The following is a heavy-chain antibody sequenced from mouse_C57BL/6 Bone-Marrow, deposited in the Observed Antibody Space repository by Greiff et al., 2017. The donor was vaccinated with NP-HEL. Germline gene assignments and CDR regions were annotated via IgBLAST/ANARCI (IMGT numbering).Heavy chain of an antibody. D-gene: IGHD1-1*01. Sequence: VQLQQSGAELVRPGASVKLSCTASGFNIKDDYMHWVKQRPEQGLEWIGWIDPENGDTEYASKFQGKATITADTSSNTAYLQLSRLTSEDTAVYYCTTDYGSSYWYFYVWGTGTTVTASS. J-gene: IGHJ1*03. CDR1: GFNIKDDY. CDR2: IDPENGDT. CDR3: TTDYGSSYWYFYV. V-gene: IGHV14-4*01.